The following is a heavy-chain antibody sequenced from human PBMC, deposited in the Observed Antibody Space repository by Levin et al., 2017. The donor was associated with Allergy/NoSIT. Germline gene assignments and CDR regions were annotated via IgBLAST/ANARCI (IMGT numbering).Heavy chain of an antibody. CDR2: ISYDGSNK. CDR3: AKGQYYYDSSGYSSFDY. CDR1: GFTFSSYG. J-gene: IGHJ4*02. V-gene: IGHV3-30*18. D-gene: IGHD3-22*01. Sequence: GESLKISCAASGFTFSSYGMHWVRQAPGKGLEWVAVISYDGSNKYYADSVKGRFTISRDNSKNTLYLQMNSLRAEDTAVYYCAKGQYYYDSSGYSSFDYWGQGTLVTVSS.